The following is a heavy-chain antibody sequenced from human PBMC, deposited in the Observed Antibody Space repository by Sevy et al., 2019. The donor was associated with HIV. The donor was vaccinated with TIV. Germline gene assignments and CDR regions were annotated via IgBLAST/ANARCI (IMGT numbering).Heavy chain of an antibody. CDR2: ISASGVTT. D-gene: IGHD3-22*01. CDR1: GFTFSNYA. Sequence: GGSLRLSCAASGFTFSNYAMSWVRQAPGKGLEWVSTISASGVTTYHADSVKGRFTVSRDNSENTLYLQLRSLRAEDRAVYYCAKDWTSQYYDGSLDLDHWGQGTLVTVFS. V-gene: IGHV3-23*01. CDR3: AKDWTSQYYDGSLDLDH. J-gene: IGHJ4*02.